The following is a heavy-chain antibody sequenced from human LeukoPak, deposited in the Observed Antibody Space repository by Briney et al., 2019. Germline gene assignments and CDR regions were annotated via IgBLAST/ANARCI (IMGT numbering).Heavy chain of an antibody. V-gene: IGHV4-31*03. D-gene: IGHD5-24*01. CDR2: IYYSGST. CDR3: ARESRRDGYNYVLY. J-gene: IGHJ4*02. CDR1: GGSISSGGYY. Sequence: SETLSLTCTVSGGSISSGGYYWSWIRQHPGKGLEWIGYIYYSGSTYYNPSLKSRVTISVDTSKNQLSLKLSPVTAADTAVYYCARESRRDGYNYVLYWGQGTLVTVSS.